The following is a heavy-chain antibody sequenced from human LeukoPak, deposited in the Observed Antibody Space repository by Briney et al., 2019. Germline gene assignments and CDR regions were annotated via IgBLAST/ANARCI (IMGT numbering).Heavy chain of an antibody. CDR1: GFTFSSYW. J-gene: IGHJ4*02. CDR3: AREWGMGDSSSFPY. Sequence: GGSLRLSCAASGFTFSSYWMSWVRQAPGKGLEWVANIKQDGSEKYYVDSVKGRFTISRDNAKNSLYLQMNSLRAEDTAVYYCAREWGMGDSSSFPYWGQGTLVTVSS. D-gene: IGHD6-13*01. CDR2: IKQDGSEK. V-gene: IGHV3-7*01.